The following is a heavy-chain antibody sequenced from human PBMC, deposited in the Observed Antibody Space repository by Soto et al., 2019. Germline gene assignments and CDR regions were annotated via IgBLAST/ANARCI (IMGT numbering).Heavy chain of an antibody. J-gene: IGHJ4*02. V-gene: IGHV4-31*03. CDR3: ARVGEIIGDY. Sequence: PSETLSLTCTVSGGSISTRGYYWSWIRRHPGKGLEWIGYIYYSGSTYYNPSLKSRVTLSVDTSKNQFSLKLISVTAADTAVYYCARVGEIIGDYWGQGTLVTVS. CDR2: IYYSGST. D-gene: IGHD3-10*01. CDR1: GGSISTRGYY.